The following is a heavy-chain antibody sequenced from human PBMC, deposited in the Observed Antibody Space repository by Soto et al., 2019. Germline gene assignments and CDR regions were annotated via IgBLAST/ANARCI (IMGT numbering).Heavy chain of an antibody. D-gene: IGHD2-15*01. Sequence: ASVKVSCKASGGTFSSYAISWVRQAPGQGLEWMGGIIPIFGTANYAQKFQGRVTITADESTSTAYMELSSLRSEDTAVYYCARDRPPRGGRSASGPNWFDPWGQGTLVTVSS. CDR2: IIPIFGTA. J-gene: IGHJ5*02. V-gene: IGHV1-69*13. CDR1: GGTFSSYA. CDR3: ARDRPPRGGRSASGPNWFDP.